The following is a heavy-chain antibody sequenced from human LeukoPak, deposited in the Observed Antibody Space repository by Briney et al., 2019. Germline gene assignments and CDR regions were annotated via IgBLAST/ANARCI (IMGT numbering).Heavy chain of an antibody. V-gene: IGHV4-39*01. CDR3: ARAYDFWSGGNWFDP. CDR2: IYYSGST. D-gene: IGHD3-3*01. J-gene: IGHJ5*02. Sequence: SETLSLTCTVSGGSISSSSYYWGWIRQPPGKGLEWIGSIYYSGSTYYNPSLKSRVTMSVDTSKNQFSLKLSSVTAADTAVYYCARAYDFWSGGNWFDPWGQGTLVTVSS. CDR1: GGSISSSSYY.